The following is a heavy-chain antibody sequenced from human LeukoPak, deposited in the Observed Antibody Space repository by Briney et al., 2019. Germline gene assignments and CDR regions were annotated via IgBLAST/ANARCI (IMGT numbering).Heavy chain of an antibody. V-gene: IGHV4-4*07. CDR1: GGSISSYY. CDR2: IYTSGST. D-gene: IGHD2-15*01. J-gene: IGHJ5*02. CDR3: ARDWGLGYCSGGSCYSKWFDP. Sequence: SETLSLTCTVSGGSISSYYWSWIRQPAGKGLEWIGRIYTSGSTNYNPSLKSRVTMSVDTSKNQFSLKLSSVTAPDTAVYYCARDWGLGYCSGGSCYSKWFDPWGQGTLVTVSS.